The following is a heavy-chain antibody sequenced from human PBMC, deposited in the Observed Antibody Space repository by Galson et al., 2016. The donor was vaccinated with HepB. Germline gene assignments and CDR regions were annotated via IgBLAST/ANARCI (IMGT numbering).Heavy chain of an antibody. CDR3: AKGAAGGTYSALDY. D-gene: IGHD1-26*01. Sequence: SLRISCAASGFTFGSYAMTWIRQAPGKGLEWVSSISSSGGTTYYTDSVKGRFTISRDGSESTLYVHMNRLRVEDTAVYYCAKGAAGGTYSALDYWGRGVLVTVSP. CDR1: GFTFGSYA. CDR2: ISSSGGTT. V-gene: IGHV3-23*01. J-gene: IGHJ4*02.